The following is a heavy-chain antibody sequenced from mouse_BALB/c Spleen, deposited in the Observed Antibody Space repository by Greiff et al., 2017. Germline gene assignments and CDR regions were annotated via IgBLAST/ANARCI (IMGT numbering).Heavy chain of an antibody. V-gene: IGHV3-6*02. Sequence: EVHLVESGPGLVKPSQSLSLTCSVTGYSITSGYYWNWIRQFPGNKLEWMGYISYDGSNNYNPSLKNRISITRDTSKNQFFLKLNSVTTEDTATYYCAREGSLYAMDYWGQGTSVTVSS. CDR3: AREGSLYAMDY. CDR1: GYSITSGYY. CDR2: ISYDGSN. J-gene: IGHJ4*01.